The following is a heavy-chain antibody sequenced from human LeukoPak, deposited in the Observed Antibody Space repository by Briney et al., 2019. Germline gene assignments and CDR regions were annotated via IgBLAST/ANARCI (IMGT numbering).Heavy chain of an antibody. J-gene: IGHJ4*02. V-gene: IGHV3-20*04. Sequence: PGGSLRLSCAASGFTFDDYGMSWVRQAPGKGLEWVFGINWNGGSTGYADSVKGRFTISRDNAKNSLYLQMNSLRAEDTALYYCARIRYYYDSSGYYYGPFDYWGQGTLVTVSS. CDR3: ARIRYYYDSSGYYYGPFDY. CDR2: INWNGGST. CDR1: GFTFDDYG. D-gene: IGHD3-22*01.